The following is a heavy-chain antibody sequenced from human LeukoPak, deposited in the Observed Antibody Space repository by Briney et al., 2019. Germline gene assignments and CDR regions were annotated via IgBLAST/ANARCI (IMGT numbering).Heavy chain of an antibody. V-gene: IGHV4-34*01. D-gene: IGHD3-22*01. Sequence: SETLSLTCAVYGGSFSGYYWSWIRQPPGKGLEWIGEINHSGSTNYNPSLKSRVTISVDTSKNQFSLKLSSVTAADTAVYYCARHPRYYYDSSGYDWFDPWGQGTLVTVSS. CDR1: GGSFSGYY. CDR2: INHSGST. J-gene: IGHJ5*02. CDR3: ARHPRYYYDSSGYDWFDP.